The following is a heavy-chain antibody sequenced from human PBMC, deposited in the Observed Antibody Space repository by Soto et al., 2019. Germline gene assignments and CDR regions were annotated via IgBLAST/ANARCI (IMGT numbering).Heavy chain of an antibody. CDR2: ISAYNGNT. CDR3: ASYSYYDFWSGYYTDYYYYYMDV. V-gene: IGHV1-18*01. J-gene: IGHJ6*03. Sequence: QVQLVQSGAEVKKPGASVKVSCKASGYTFTSYGISWVRQAPRQGLEWMGWISAYNGNTNYAQKLQGRVTMTTDTSTSTAYMELRSLRSDDTAVYYCASYSYYDFWSGYYTDYYYYYMDVWGKGTTVTVSS. D-gene: IGHD3-3*01. CDR1: GYTFTSYG.